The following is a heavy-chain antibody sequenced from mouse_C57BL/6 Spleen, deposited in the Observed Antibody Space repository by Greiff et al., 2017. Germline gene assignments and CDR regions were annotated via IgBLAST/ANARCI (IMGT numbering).Heavy chain of an antibody. Sequence: QVQLQQPGAELVRPGSSVKLSCKASGYTFTSYWMHWVKQRPIQGLEWIGNIDPSDSETHYNQKFKDRATLTVDKSSRTAYMQLSSLTSEDSAVYYCARKDDGYYYFDDWGQGTTLTVSS. CDR2: IDPSDSET. V-gene: IGHV1-52*01. CDR1: GYTFTSYW. CDR3: ARKDDGYYYFDD. J-gene: IGHJ2*01. D-gene: IGHD2-3*01.